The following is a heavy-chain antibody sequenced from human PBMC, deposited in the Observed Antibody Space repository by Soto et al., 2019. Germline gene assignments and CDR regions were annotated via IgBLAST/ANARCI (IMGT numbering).Heavy chain of an antibody. J-gene: IGHJ1*01. CDR1: GFTFSNYW. CDR2: INSDESSA. D-gene: IGHD6-19*01. CDR3: ARAYSSGWSGPEFFQH. Sequence: GGSLRLSCAASGFTFSNYWMHWVRQVPGNGLVWVSRINSDESSAKYADSVKGRFTISRDNAKNTLYLQMNSLRAEDTAVYYCARAYSSGWSGPEFFQHWGQGTLLTVSS. V-gene: IGHV3-74*03.